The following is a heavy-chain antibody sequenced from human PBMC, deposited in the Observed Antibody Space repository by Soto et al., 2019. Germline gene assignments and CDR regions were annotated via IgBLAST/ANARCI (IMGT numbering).Heavy chain of an antibody. CDR2: ISDTGGTT. CDR1: GFTFTNYA. Sequence: EVQLLDSGGGLVQPGGSLRLSCAASGFTFTNYAMRWVRQAPGKGLEWVAAISDTGGTTYYADSVKGRFTISRDNAKNTLYLQMNSMRAEDTDVYYCAKAPLVRRYFDYWGQGTVVIVSS. CDR3: AKAPLVRRYFDY. D-gene: IGHD6-13*01. J-gene: IGHJ4*02. V-gene: IGHV3-23*01.